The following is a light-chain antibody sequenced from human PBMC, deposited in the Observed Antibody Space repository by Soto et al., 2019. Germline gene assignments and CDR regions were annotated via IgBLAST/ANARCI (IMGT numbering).Light chain of an antibody. Sequence: DVQMTQSPSTLSASGGDRVTITCRASQSIISLLAWYQQKPGKAPTLLIYKASTLKSGVPSRFSGSGSGTEFTLTISSLQPDDFATYYCKHYNSYSEAFGQGTKVDIK. V-gene: IGKV1-5*03. CDR2: KAS. J-gene: IGKJ1*01. CDR3: KHYNSYSEA. CDR1: QSIISL.